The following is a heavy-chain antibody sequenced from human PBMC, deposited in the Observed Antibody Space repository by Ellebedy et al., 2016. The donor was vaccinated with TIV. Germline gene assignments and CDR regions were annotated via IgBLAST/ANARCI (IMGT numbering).Heavy chain of an antibody. CDR1: GFSTSDNY. CDR3: ARGFIVAGTFSGLDG. V-gene: IGHV3-72*01. D-gene: IGHD6-19*01. Sequence: PGGSLRFSCAASGFSTSDNYMDWVRQAPGKGLEWVGRTRNKANGYSTDYAASVKGRFTIASDDSKNSFYLQMSSLETEDTAVYYWARGFIVAGTFSGLDGWGQGTLVTVSS. J-gene: IGHJ4*02. CDR2: TRNKANGYST.